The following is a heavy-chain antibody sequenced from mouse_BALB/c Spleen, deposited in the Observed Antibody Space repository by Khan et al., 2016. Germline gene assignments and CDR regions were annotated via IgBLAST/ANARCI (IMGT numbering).Heavy chain of an antibody. D-gene: IGHD1-1*01. Sequence: QIQLVQSGPELKKPGETVKISCKASGYTFTDYSMHWVKQAPGKGLKWMGWINTETGEPTYADDFKGRFAFSLETSASTAYLEINNLKNEDTATXFWARSTVVARNYYAMDYWGQGTSVTVSS. CDR3: ARSTVVARNYYAMDY. V-gene: IGHV9-2-1*01. J-gene: IGHJ4*01. CDR1: GYTFTDYS. CDR2: INTETGEP.